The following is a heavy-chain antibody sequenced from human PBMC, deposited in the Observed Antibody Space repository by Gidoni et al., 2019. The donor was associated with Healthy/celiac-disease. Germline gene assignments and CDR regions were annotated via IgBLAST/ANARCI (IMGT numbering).Heavy chain of an antibody. J-gene: IGHJ4*02. V-gene: IGHV3-30*18. Sequence: QVQLVESGGGVVQPGRSLRLSWAASGFTFSTYGMHWVRQAPGKGLEWVAVISYDGSNKYYADSVKGRFTISRDNSKNTLYLQMNSLRAEDTAVYYCAKDISLYSYGYGYYFDYWGQGTLVTVSS. D-gene: IGHD5-18*01. CDR2: ISYDGSNK. CDR1: GFTFSTYG. CDR3: AKDISLYSYGYGYYFDY.